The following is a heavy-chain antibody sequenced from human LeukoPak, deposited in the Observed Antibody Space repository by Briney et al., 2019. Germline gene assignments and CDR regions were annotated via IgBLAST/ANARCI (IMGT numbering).Heavy chain of an antibody. Sequence: SETLSLTCAVYGGSFTGYYWSWIRQAPGKGLEWIGEIDHSGSTNYNPSLKSRLTISVDTSKNQVSLKLSSVTAADTAVYYCARFESLYGSGSSWVDNWGLGTLVTVSS. D-gene: IGHD3-10*01. CDR2: IDHSGST. CDR3: ARFESLYGSGSSWVDN. J-gene: IGHJ4*02. CDR1: GGSFTGYY. V-gene: IGHV4-34*09.